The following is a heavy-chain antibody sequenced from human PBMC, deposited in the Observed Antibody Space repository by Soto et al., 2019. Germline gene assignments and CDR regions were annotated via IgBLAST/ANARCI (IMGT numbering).Heavy chain of an antibody. CDR2: INPNSGGT. Sequence: ASVKVSCKAAGYTFTGYYMHWVRQAPGQGLEWMGWINPNSGGTNYAQKFQGRVTMTRDTSISTAYMELSRLRSDDTAVYYCPRRAPIVVVPAAIWVSGFDPWGQGPLVTVSS. CDR3: PRRAPIVVVPAAIWVSGFDP. CDR1: GYTFTGYY. J-gene: IGHJ5*02. D-gene: IGHD2-2*01. V-gene: IGHV1-2*02.